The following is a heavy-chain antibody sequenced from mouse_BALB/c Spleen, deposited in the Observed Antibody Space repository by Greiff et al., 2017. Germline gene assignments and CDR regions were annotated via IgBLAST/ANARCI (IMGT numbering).Heavy chain of an antibody. CDR3: ASYGNPFAY. CDR1: GFNIKDYY. J-gene: IGHJ3*01. Sequence: VQLKESGAELVRPGALVKLSCTASGFNIKDYYMHWVKQRPEQGLEWIGWIDPENGNTIYDPKFQGKASITADTSSNTAYLQLSSLTSEDTAVYYCASYGNPFAYWGQGTLVTVSA. V-gene: IGHV14-1*02. CDR2: IDPENGNT. D-gene: IGHD2-1*01.